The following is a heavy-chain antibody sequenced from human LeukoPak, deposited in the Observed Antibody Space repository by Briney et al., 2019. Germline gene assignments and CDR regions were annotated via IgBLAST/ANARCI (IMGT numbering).Heavy chain of an antibody. J-gene: IGHJ6*03. CDR3: ARGRVDTAPYLGYYYMDV. CDR2: MNPNSGNT. Sequence: ASVKVSCKASGYTFTSYDINWVRQATGQGLEWMGWMNPNSGNTGYAQKFQGRVTITRNTSISTAYMELSSLRSEDTAVYYCARGRVDTAPYLGYYYMDVWGKGTTVTVSS. V-gene: IGHV1-8*03. D-gene: IGHD5-18*01. CDR1: GYTFTSYD.